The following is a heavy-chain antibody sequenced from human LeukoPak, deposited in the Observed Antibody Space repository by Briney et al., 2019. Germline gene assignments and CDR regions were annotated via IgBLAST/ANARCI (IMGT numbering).Heavy chain of an antibody. CDR3: AKDYYDFWSGKKNYYYYGMDV. J-gene: IGHJ6*02. V-gene: IGHV3-9*01. Sequence: GGSLRLSCAASGFTFDDYAMHWVRQAPGKGLEWVSGISWSSGSIGYADSVKGRFTISRDNAKNSLYLQMNSPRAEDTALYYCAKDYYDFWSGKKNYYYYGMDVWGQGTTVTVSS. CDR1: GFTFDDYA. CDR2: ISWSSGSI. D-gene: IGHD3-3*01.